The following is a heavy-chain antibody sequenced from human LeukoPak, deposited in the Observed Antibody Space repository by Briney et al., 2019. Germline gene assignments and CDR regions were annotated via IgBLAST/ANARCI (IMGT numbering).Heavy chain of an antibody. V-gene: IGHV4-59*08. CDR3: ARQKATAGYWFDP. CDR1: GGSISSYY. CDR2: IYYSGST. D-gene: IGHD6-13*01. Sequence: PSETLSLTCTVSGGSISSYYWSWIRQPPGKGLEGIGYIYYSGSTKYNPSLKSRVTISVDTSNNQFSLKLSSVTAADTAVYYCARQKATAGYWFDPWGQGTLVTVSS. J-gene: IGHJ5*02.